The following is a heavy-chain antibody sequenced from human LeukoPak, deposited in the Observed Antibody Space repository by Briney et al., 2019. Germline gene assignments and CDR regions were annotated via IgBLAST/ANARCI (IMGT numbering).Heavy chain of an antibody. CDR1: GGSINNYY. Sequence: KPSETLSLTCTVSGGSINNYYWSWIRQPPGKGLEWIGYIYYSGSTNYNPSLKSRVTISVDTSKNQFSLKLSSVTAADTAVYYCASRSSGYSDAFGIWGQGTMVTVSS. CDR2: IYYSGST. D-gene: IGHD3-22*01. V-gene: IGHV4-59*08. CDR3: ASRSSGYSDAFGI. J-gene: IGHJ3*02.